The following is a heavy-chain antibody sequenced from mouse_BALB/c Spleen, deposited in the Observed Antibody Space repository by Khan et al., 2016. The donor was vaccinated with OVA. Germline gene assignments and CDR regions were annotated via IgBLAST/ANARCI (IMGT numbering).Heavy chain of an antibody. Sequence: EVELVESGGDLVKPGGSLKLSCAASGFTFSTYGMSWVRQTPDRGLEWVATISSGCTYTFYPDTVKGRFTISRDNANNTLYLQMSSLKSADTAMYYGARLAYYENCEGFAYWGQGTLVTVSA. V-gene: IGHV5-6*01. CDR3: ARLAYYENCEGFAY. J-gene: IGHJ3*01. CDR2: ISSGCTYT. CDR1: GFTFSTYG. D-gene: IGHD1-1*01.